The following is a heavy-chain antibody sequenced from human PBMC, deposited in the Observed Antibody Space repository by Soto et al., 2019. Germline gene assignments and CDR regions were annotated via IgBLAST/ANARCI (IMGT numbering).Heavy chain of an antibody. D-gene: IGHD2-15*01. V-gene: IGHV3-30-3*01. CDR1: GFTFSSYA. CDR3: ARVGVVVVAAF. CDR2: ISYDGSNK. J-gene: IGHJ4*02. Sequence: QVQLVESGGGVVQPGRSLRLSCAASGFTFSSYAMHWVRQAPGKGLEWVAVISYDGSNKYYADSVKGRFTISRDNSKNTLYLHMNGLRAEVTAVYYWARVGVVVVAAFWGQGTLVTVSS.